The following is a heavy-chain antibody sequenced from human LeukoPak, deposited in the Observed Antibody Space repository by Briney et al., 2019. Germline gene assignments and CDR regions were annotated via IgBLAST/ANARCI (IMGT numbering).Heavy chain of an antibody. CDR1: GFTFSSYA. CDR2: ISYDGSNK. J-gene: IGHJ4*02. Sequence: GGSLRLSCAASGFTFSSYAMHWVRQAPGKGLEWVAVISYDGSNKYYADSVKGRFTTSRDNPKNTLYLQMNSLRAEDTAVYYCASYAYWGQGTLVTVSS. V-gene: IGHV3-30-3*01. D-gene: IGHD4-17*01. CDR3: ASYAY.